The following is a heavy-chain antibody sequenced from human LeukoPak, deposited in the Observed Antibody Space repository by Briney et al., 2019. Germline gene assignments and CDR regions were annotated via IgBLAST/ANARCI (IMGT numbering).Heavy chain of an antibody. CDR2: INSGGNA. Sequence: GGSLRLSCAASGFTVSSNYMNWVRQAPGKGLEWVSVINSGGNAYYADSVKGRFTISRDNSRNMLYLQMNSLRAEDTAVYYCARSQGGTMSLRHFDLWGRGTLVTVSS. CDR1: GFTVSSNY. D-gene: IGHD3-22*01. CDR3: ARSQGGTMSLRHFDL. J-gene: IGHJ2*01. V-gene: IGHV3-53*01.